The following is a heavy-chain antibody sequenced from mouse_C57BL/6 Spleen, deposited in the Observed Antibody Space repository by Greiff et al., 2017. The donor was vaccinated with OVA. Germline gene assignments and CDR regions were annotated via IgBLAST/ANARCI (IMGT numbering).Heavy chain of an antibody. CDR2: IYPGDGDT. CDR3: AREGTTVVFDY. Sequence: VHLVESGPELVKPGASVKISCKASGYAFSSSWMNWVKQRPGKGLEWIGRIYPGDGDTNYNGKFKGKATLTADKSSSTAYMQLSSLTSEDSAVYFCAREGTTVVFDYWGQGTTLTVSS. CDR1: GYAFSSSW. D-gene: IGHD1-1*01. J-gene: IGHJ2*01. V-gene: IGHV1-82*01.